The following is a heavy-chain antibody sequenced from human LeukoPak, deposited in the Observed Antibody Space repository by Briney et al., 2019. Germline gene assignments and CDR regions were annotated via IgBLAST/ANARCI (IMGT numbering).Heavy chain of an antibody. CDR1: GYTFTSHY. D-gene: IGHD1-26*01. CDR2: ISPSGGST. V-gene: IGHV1-46*01. CDR3: ARDSTPYSGSYLNWFDP. Sequence: ASVKVSCKTSGYTFTSHYIHWVRQAPGQGLEWVGIISPSGGSTTYAQKFQGRVTMTRDPSTSTVYMDLSSLRSEDTAVYYCARDSTPYSGSYLNWFDPWGQGTLVTVSS. J-gene: IGHJ5*02.